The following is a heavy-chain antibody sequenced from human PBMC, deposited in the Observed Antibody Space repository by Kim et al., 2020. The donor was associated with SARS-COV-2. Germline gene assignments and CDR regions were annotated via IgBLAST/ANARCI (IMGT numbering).Heavy chain of an antibody. CDR3: AKEISGGSYGYDYGMDV. V-gene: IGHV3-9*01. D-gene: IGHD1-26*01. J-gene: IGHJ6*02. Sequence: VAGRVTITRDNAKNSLCLQMNSLRPEDTALYYCAKEISGGSYGYDYGMDVWGQGTTVTVSS.